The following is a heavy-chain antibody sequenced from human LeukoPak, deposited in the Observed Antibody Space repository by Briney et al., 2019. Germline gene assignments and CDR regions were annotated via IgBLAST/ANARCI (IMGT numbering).Heavy chain of an antibody. V-gene: IGHV4-34*01. J-gene: IGHJ4*02. CDR2: INHSGST. Sequence: LETLSLTCAVYGGSFSGYYWSWIRQPPGKGLEWIGEINHSGSTNYNPSLKSRVTISVDTSKNQFSLKLSSVTAADTALYYCARGRDAFYHWGQGTLVTVSS. CDR3: ARGRDAFYH. D-gene: IGHD2-8*01. CDR1: GGSFSGYY.